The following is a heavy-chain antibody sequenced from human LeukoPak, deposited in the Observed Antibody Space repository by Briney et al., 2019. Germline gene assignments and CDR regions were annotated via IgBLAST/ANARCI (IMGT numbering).Heavy chain of an antibody. D-gene: IGHD1-14*01. CDR3: AREVFKYGRFYFDY. Sequence: SQTLSLTCGISGDSVSSNTGAWNWIRQSPSRGLEWLGKTYYRCKWNNDYAVSVKDRITINPDTSKDQFSLQLTSVTPEDTAVYYCAREVFKYGRFYFDYWGQGTPVTVSS. V-gene: IGHV6-1*01. J-gene: IGHJ4*02. CDR2: TYYRCKWNN. CDR1: GDSVSSNTGA.